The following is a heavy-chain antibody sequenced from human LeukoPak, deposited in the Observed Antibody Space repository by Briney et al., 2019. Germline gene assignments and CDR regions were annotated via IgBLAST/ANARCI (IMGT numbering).Heavy chain of an antibody. J-gene: IGHJ6*02. Sequence: GGSLRLSCAASGFTFSSYWMSWVRQAPGKGLEWVANIKQDGSEKYYVDSVKGRFTISRDNAKNSLYLQMNSLRAEDTAVYYCAREYSSSWYPLNYYYGMDVWGQGTTVTVSS. CDR3: AREYSSSWYPLNYYYGMDV. CDR1: GFTFSSYW. CDR2: IKQDGSEK. D-gene: IGHD6-13*01. V-gene: IGHV3-7*01.